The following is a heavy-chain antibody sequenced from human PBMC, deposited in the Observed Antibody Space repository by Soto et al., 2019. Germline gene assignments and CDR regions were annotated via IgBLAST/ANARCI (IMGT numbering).Heavy chain of an antibody. D-gene: IGHD5-12*01. CDR3: AIDRGYRGYDSHRFYYGTDV. V-gene: IGHV3-33*01. J-gene: IGHJ6*02. CDR2: IWYDGSNK. Sequence: QVQLVESGGGVVQPGRSLRLSCAASVFTFSSYGMHWVRQAPGKGLEWVAVIWYDGSNKWYADSVKGRFTISRDNSKNSLYRQSNSLRAEDTAVYSCAIDRGYRGYDSHRFYYGTDVWGQGTTVTGSS. CDR1: VFTFSSYG.